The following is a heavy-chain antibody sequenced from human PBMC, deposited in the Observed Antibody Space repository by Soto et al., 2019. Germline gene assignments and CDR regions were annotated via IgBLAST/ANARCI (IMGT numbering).Heavy chain of an antibody. J-gene: IGHJ6*02. Sequence: QVQLVESGGGVVQPGRSLRLSCAASGFTFTSYGMHWVRQAPGKGLEWVAVIWYDGSNKYYADSVKGRFTISRDNSKNTLYLQMNGLRAEDTAVYYCARTDPFYYYYGMDVWGQGTTVTVSS. V-gene: IGHV3-33*01. CDR3: ARTDPFYYYYGMDV. CDR2: IWYDGSNK. CDR1: GFTFTSYG.